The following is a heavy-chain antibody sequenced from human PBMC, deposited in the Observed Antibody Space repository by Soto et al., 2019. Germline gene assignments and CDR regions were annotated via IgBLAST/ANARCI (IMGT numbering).Heavy chain of an antibody. CDR1: GFTFSNAW. V-gene: IGHV3-15*01. D-gene: IGHD4-17*01. J-gene: IGHJ4*02. CDR2: IKSKTGGGTT. Sequence: GGSLRLSCAASGFTFSNAWMSWVRQAPGKGLEWVGRIKSKTGGGTTDYAAPVKGRFTISRDDSKNTLYLQMNSLRTEDTAVYYCTTDQWRVVGTVTDLFDYWGQGTLVTVSS. CDR3: TTDQWRVVGTVTDLFDY.